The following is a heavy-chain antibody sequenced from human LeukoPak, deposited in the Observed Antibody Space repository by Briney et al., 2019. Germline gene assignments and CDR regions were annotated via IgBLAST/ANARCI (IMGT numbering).Heavy chain of an antibody. D-gene: IGHD3-9*01. J-gene: IGHJ4*02. CDR1: GFTFSNYA. CDR3: VIWGDYDVLTGYYVPDY. CDR2: ITGSGTST. V-gene: IGHV3-23*01. Sequence: PGASLRLSCVASGFTFSNYAMSWVRQAPGKGLEWVSAITGSGTSTYYADCLKGRFTISRDNSKNTVFLQMNSLRHEDTAIYYCVIWGDYDVLTGYYVPDYWGQGTLVTVSS.